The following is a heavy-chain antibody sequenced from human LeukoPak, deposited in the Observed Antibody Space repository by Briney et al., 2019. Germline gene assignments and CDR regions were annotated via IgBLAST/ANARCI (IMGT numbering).Heavy chain of an antibody. Sequence: SETLSLTCTVSGGSISNYFWTWIRQPPGKGLEWIGYIYTSGNTNYNPSLESRVTMSVDTSKNQFSLRLNSVTAADTAVYYCTRGFLQIDYWGQGALVTVSS. V-gene: IGHV4-4*09. CDR3: TRGFLQIDY. CDR1: GGSISNYF. J-gene: IGHJ4*02. CDR2: IYTSGNT.